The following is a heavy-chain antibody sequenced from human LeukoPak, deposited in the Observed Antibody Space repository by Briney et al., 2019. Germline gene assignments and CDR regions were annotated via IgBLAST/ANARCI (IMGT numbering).Heavy chain of an antibody. Sequence: SETLSLTCTVSGGSISNYFWTWIRQPPGKGLEWIGYIYTSGNTNYNPSLESRVTMSVDTSKNQFSLRLNSVTAADTAVYYCTRGFLQIDYWGQGALVTVSS. V-gene: IGHV4-4*09. CDR3: TRGFLQIDY. CDR1: GGSISNYF. J-gene: IGHJ4*02. CDR2: IYTSGNT.